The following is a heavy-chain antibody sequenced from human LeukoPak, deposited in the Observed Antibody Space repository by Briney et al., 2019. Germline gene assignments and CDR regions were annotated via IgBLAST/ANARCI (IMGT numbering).Heavy chain of an antibody. CDR3: AREAYYDSSGYPLGY. J-gene: IGHJ4*02. V-gene: IGHV4-39*07. Sequence: SETLSLTCTVSGGSISSSSYYWGWIRQPPGKGLEWIGSIYTSGSTNYNPSLKSRVIMSVDTSKNQFSLKLSSVTAADTAVYYCAREAYYDSSGYPLGYWGQGTLVTVSS. D-gene: IGHD3-22*01. CDR1: GGSISSSSYY. CDR2: IYTSGST.